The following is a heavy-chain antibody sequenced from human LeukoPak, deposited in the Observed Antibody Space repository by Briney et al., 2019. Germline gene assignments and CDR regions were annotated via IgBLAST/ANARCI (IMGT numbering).Heavy chain of an antibody. CDR2: ISNDAKNE. CDR1: GFTFSSYA. Sequence: GGSLRLSCAASGFTFSSYAMSWVRQAPGKRLEWVAVISNDAKNEYYADFVKGRFTISRDNSKNTLYLQMNSLRAEDTAVYYCAKFVGSSSGWAIDYWGQGTLVTVSS. J-gene: IGHJ4*02. CDR3: AKFVGSSSGWAIDY. V-gene: IGHV3-30*18. D-gene: IGHD6-19*01.